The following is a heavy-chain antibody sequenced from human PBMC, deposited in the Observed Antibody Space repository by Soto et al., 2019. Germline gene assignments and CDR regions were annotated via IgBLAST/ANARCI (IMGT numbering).Heavy chain of an antibody. Sequence: SETLSLTCTVSGGSISSSSYYWGWIRQPPGKGLEWIGSIYYSGSTYYYPSLKSRVTISVDTSKNQFSLKLSSVTAADTAVYYCARSRGGYYSFWGQGTLVTVSS. D-gene: IGHD3-22*01. CDR3: ARSRGGYYSF. J-gene: IGHJ4*02. V-gene: IGHV4-39*01. CDR2: IYYSGST. CDR1: GGSISSSSYY.